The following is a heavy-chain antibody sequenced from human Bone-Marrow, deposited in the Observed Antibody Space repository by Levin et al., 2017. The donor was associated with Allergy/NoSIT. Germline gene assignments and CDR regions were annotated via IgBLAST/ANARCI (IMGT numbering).Heavy chain of an antibody. V-gene: IGHV5-51*01. Sequence: GGSLRLSCQGSGYSFISYSIVWVRLMPGKGLEWMGVINPSNSHTKYSPSFEGQATMSVDRSINTAFLQWSSLKASDSATYYCARLLMSYFYMDVWGKGTTITVSS. CDR2: INPSNSHT. CDR3: ARLLMSYFYMDV. D-gene: IGHD5/OR15-5a*01. J-gene: IGHJ6*03. CDR1: GYSFISYS.